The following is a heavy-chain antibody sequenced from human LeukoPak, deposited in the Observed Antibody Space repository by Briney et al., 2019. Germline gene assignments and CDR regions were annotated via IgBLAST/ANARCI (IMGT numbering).Heavy chain of an antibody. J-gene: IGHJ6*02. CDR2: IIPIFGIA. V-gene: IGHV1-69*04. Sequence: ASVKVSCKASGGTFSSYAISWVRQAPGQGLEWMGRIIPIFGIANYAQKFQGRVTITADKSTSTAYMELSSLRSEDTAVYYCASGRSSTSCYQSYYYYGMDVWGQGTTVTVSS. D-gene: IGHD2-2*01. CDR3: ASGRSSTSCYQSYYYYGMDV. CDR1: GGTFSSYA.